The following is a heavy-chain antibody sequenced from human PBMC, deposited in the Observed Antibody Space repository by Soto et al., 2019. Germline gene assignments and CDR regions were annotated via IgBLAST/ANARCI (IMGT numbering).Heavy chain of an antibody. CDR3: ARDDPVFGAIPRMDI. CDR1: GFPFSTYT. CDR2: ITSSSSRNI. V-gene: IGHV3-21*02. D-gene: IGHD3-3*01. Sequence: EVQLVESGGGLVKPGGSLRLSCSASGFPFSTYTMYWVRQAPGKGLEWVSSITSSSSRNIFYADSVKGRFTISRDNDNNMIFLQMNHLRVEDTAVYYCARDDPVFGAIPRMDIWGHGTTVTVSS. J-gene: IGHJ6*02.